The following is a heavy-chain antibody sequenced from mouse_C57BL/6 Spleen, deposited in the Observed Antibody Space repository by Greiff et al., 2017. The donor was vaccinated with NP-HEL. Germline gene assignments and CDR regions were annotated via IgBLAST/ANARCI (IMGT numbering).Heavy chain of an antibody. D-gene: IGHD4-1*01. CDR2: ISYSGST. V-gene: IGHV3-1*01. CDR1: GYSITSGYD. Sequence: DVQLQESGPGMVKPSQSLSLTCTVTGYSITSGYDWHWIRHFPGNKLEWMGYISYSGSTNYNPSLKSRISITHDTSKNHFFLKLNSVTTEDTATYYCAMGNYYFDYWGQGTTLTVSS. J-gene: IGHJ2*01. CDR3: AMGNYYFDY.